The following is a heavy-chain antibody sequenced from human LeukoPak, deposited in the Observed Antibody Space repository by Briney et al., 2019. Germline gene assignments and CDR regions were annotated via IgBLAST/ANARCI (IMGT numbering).Heavy chain of an antibody. Sequence: QPGGSLRLSCAASGFTFSSYWMHWVRQAPGKGLAWVSRINSDGSSTSYADSVKGRFTISRDNAKNTLYLQMNSLRAEDTAVYYCASGGTMVRGVIFYWGQGTLVTVSS. CDR1: GFTFSSYW. J-gene: IGHJ4*02. V-gene: IGHV3-74*01. CDR2: INSDGSST. D-gene: IGHD3-10*01. CDR3: ASGGTMVRGVIFY.